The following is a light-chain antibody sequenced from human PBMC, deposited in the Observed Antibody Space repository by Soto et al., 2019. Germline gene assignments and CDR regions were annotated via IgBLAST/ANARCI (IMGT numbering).Light chain of an antibody. CDR3: QQYGSSYPWT. J-gene: IGKJ1*01. V-gene: IGKV3-20*01. CDR2: GAS. Sequence: EIVMTQSPATLSVSPGERATLSCRASPSVTNFLAWYQQKPGQAPRLLIYGASTRAAGIPDRFSGSGSGTDFTLTIRRLEPEDFAVYYCQQYGSSYPWTFGQGTKVDIK. CDR1: PSVTNF.